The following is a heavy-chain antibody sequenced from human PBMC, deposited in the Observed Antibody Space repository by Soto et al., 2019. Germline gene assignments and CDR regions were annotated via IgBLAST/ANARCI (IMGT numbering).Heavy chain of an antibody. V-gene: IGHV3-23*01. D-gene: IGHD3-10*01. Sequence: GGSLRLSCAASGFTSSNFAMSWFRQAPGKGLEWVSAASGSGSNTHYADSVKGRFTISRDNSKNMLYLQLDSLRADDTAVYYCAKDLRVSYSRGDDSWGQGTLVTVSS. J-gene: IGHJ5*01. CDR1: GFTSSNFA. CDR2: ASGSGSNT. CDR3: AKDLRVSYSRGDDS.